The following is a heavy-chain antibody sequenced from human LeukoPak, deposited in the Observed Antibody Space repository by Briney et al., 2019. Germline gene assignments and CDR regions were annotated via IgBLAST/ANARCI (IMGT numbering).Heavy chain of an antibody. CDR3: ARHAIPDRSSEEVDAFDI. D-gene: IGHD6-13*01. J-gene: IGHJ3*02. CDR2: GST. V-gene: IGHV4-59*08. Sequence: GSTNYNPSLKSRVTISVDTSKNQFSLKLSSVTAADTAVYYCARHAIPDRSSEEVDAFDIWGQGTMVTVSS.